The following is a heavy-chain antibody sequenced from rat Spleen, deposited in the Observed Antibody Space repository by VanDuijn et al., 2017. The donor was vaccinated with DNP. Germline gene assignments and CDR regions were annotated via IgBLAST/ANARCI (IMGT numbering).Heavy chain of an antibody. CDR1: GFTFNNYY. CDR3: ARSLKWGFYFDY. CDR2: ISNGGDST. D-gene: IGHD1-1*01. J-gene: IGHJ2*01. Sequence: EVQLVESGGDLVQPGRSLKVSCVASGFTFNNYYMTWIRQVPGKGLEWIASISNGGDSTSSPDSVKGRFTISRDNAKNTLYLQMNSLRSEDTATYYCARSLKWGFYFDYWGQGVMVTVSS. V-gene: IGHV5-31*01.